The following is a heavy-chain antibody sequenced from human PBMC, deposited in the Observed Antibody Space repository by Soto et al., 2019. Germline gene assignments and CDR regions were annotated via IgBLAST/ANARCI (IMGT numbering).Heavy chain of an antibody. D-gene: IGHD6-19*01. CDR3: ARESGSGWYVWFDP. Sequence: SETLSLTCAVYGGSFSGYYWSWIRQPPGKGLEWIGEINHSGSTNYNPSLKSRVTISVDTSKNQFSLKLSSVTAADTAVYYCARESGSGWYVWFDPWGQGTLVTVS. CDR2: INHSGST. CDR1: GGSFSGYY. V-gene: IGHV4-34*01. J-gene: IGHJ5*02.